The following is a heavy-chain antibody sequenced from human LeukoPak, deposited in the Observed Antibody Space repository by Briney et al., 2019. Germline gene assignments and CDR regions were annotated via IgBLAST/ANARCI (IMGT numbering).Heavy chain of an antibody. Sequence: GGSLRLSCAASGLTFSDDVMHWVRQPPGKGLQGVAFVRPGGSDKHYADSVKGRFTVSRDNSRNTLYLQMDSLRPEDTAVYYCAKDLTDGWCFDSWGQGNLVTVSS. D-gene: IGHD6-19*01. J-gene: IGHJ5*01. CDR3: AKDLTDGWCFDS. CDR1: GLTFSDDV. CDR2: VRPGGSDK. V-gene: IGHV3-30*02.